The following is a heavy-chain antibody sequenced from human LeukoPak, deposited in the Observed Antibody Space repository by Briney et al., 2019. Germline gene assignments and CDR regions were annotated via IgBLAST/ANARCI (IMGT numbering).Heavy chain of an antibody. CDR3: ASGAGMITFGGVFDY. CDR1: GFTFISYW. D-gene: IGHD3-16*01. CDR2: INSDGSST. Sequence: GGSLRLSCAASGFTFISYWMHWVRQAPGKGLVWVSRINSDGSSTSYADSVKGRFTISRDNAKNTVYLQMNSLRAEDTAVYYCASGAGMITFGGVFDYWGQGTLVTVS. V-gene: IGHV3-74*01. J-gene: IGHJ4*02.